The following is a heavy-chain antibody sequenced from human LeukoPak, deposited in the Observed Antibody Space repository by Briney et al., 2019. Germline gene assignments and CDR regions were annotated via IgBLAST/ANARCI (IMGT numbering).Heavy chain of an antibody. CDR3: ARKGYFSDDGFDI. V-gene: IGHV3-48*03. CDR2: ISSSGSTI. CDR1: GFTFSNYE. Sequence: GSLRLSCAASGFTFSNYEMNWVRQAPGKGLEWISYISSSGSTIYYADSVKGRFTISRDNAKKSLYLQMNSLRAEDTAVYYCARKGYFSDDGFDIWGQGTMVTASS. D-gene: IGHD2-15*01. J-gene: IGHJ3*02.